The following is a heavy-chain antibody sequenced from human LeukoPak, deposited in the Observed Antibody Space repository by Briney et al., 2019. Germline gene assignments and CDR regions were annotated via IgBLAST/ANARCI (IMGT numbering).Heavy chain of an antibody. CDR2: IRNDGSQK. D-gene: IGHD6-19*01. V-gene: IGHV3-30*02. CDR1: GFTLSDYW. J-gene: IGHJ4*02. Sequence: GGSLRLSCAASGFTLSDYWMHWVRQAPGKGLEWVAFIRNDGSQKYYADSVKGRFTISRDNSKRTLYLQMNSLSTEDTAVYYCARDGIAVAEPDYWGQGTLVTVSS. CDR3: ARDGIAVAEPDY.